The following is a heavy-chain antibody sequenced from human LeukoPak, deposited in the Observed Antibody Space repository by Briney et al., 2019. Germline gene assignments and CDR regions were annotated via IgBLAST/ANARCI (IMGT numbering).Heavy chain of an antibody. CDR1: GGSISSYY. CDR3: ARGWTLNYYDSSGYYFDY. D-gene: IGHD3-22*01. CDR2: FYYSGST. V-gene: IGHV4-59*01. J-gene: IGHJ4*02. Sequence: SETLSLTCTVSGGSISSYYWSWIRQPPGKGLEWIGYFYYSGSTNYNPSLKSRVTISVDTSKNQFSLKLSSVTAADTALYYCARGWTLNYYDSSGYYFDYWGQGNLVTVSS.